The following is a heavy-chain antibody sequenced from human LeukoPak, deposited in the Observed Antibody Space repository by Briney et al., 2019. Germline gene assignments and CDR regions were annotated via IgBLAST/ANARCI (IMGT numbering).Heavy chain of an antibody. J-gene: IGHJ4*02. CDR1: GLTFSNSG. D-gene: IGHD2-15*01. V-gene: IGHV3-23*01. Sequence: GGSLRLSCATSGLTFSNSGMSWVRQAPGKGLEWVSSIGGGNTNTYYADSVRGRFTISRDNSKNTLYLQMNSLRAEDTAVYYCASDSAWNLHGGYLDHWGQGTLVSVSS. CDR2: IGGGNTNT. CDR3: ASDSAWNLHGGYLDH.